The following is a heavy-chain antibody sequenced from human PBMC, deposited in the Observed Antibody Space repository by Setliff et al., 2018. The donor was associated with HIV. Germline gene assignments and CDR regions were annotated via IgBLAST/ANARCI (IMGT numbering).Heavy chain of an antibody. CDR2: FIPVLDIT. CDR3: AGPRGDEAFDI. Sequence: ASVKVSCKASGGTSNKYAINWVRQAPGQGLEWMGQFIPVLDITNYAQKFQGGVTITADASSSTMYMELSGLRSGDTAVYYCAGPRGDEAFDIWGQGTMVTVSS. J-gene: IGHJ3*02. V-gene: IGHV1-69*10. D-gene: IGHD3-10*01. CDR1: GGTSNKYA.